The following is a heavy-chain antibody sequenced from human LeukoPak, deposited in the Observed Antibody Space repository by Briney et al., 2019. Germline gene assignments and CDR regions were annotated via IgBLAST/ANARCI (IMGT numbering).Heavy chain of an antibody. Sequence: SQTLSLTCTVSGGSISSGSYYWSWIRQPAGKGLEWIGRIYTSGSTNYNPSLKSRVTISVDTSKNQFSLKLSSVTAADTAVYYCARKGSSAFDIWGQGTMVTVSS. CDR2: IYTSGST. CDR1: GGSISSGSYY. J-gene: IGHJ3*02. V-gene: IGHV4-61*02. D-gene: IGHD6-6*01. CDR3: ARKGSSAFDI.